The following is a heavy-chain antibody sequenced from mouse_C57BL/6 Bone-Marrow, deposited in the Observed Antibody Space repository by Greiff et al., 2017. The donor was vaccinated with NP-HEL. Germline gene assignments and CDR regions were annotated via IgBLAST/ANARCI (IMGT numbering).Heavy chain of an antibody. Sequence: EVHLVESGGDLVKPGGSLKLSCAASGFTFSSYGMSWVRQTPDKRLEWVATISSGGSYTYYPDSVKGRFTISRDNAKNTLYLQMSSLKSEDTAMYYCARGSYYGSSYGYFDVWGTGTTVTVSS. CDR2: ISSGGSYT. CDR1: GFTFSSYG. V-gene: IGHV5-6*01. CDR3: ARGSYYGSSYGYFDV. J-gene: IGHJ1*03. D-gene: IGHD1-1*01.